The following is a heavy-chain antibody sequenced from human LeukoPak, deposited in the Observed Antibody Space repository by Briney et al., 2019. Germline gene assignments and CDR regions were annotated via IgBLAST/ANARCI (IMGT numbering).Heavy chain of an antibody. D-gene: IGHD1-26*01. CDR2: ISGSGGGT. Sequence: GGSLRLSFAARGFTFSSYAMSWVRQAPGKGLEWVSAISGSGGGTYYADSVKGRFTISRDNSKNTLYLQMNSLRAEDTAVYYCAKWPMVGATSVDYWGQGTLVTVSS. V-gene: IGHV3-23*01. J-gene: IGHJ4*02. CDR3: AKWPMVGATSVDY. CDR1: GFTFSSYA.